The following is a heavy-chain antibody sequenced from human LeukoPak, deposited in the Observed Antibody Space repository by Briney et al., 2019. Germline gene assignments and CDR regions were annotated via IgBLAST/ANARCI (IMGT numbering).Heavy chain of an antibody. J-gene: IGHJ4*02. Sequence: PSETLSLTCAVYGGSFSGYYWSWIRQPPGKGLEWIGEINHSGSTNYNPSLKSRVTISVDTSKNQFSLKLSSVTAADTAVYYCARDEITMVRGAPFDYWGQGTLVTVSS. CDR3: ARDEITMVRGAPFDY. CDR1: GGSFSGYY. V-gene: IGHV4-34*01. CDR2: INHSGST. D-gene: IGHD3-10*01.